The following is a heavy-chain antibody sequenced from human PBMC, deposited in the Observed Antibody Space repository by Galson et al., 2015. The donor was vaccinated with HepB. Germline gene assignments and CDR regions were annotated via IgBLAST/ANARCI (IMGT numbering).Heavy chain of an antibody. CDR1: GYTFTSYG. J-gene: IGHJ6*02. CDR2: ISAYDGNT. V-gene: IGHV1-18*01. CDR3: ARAHFEIHLWPYYSHGMDV. D-gene: IGHD5-18*01. Sequence: SVKVSCKASGYTFTSYGISWVRQAPGQGLEWMGWISAYDGNTNYAQKLQGRVTMATDTSTSTAYMELRSLRSDDTAVYYCARAHFEIHLWPYYSHGMDVWGQGTTVTVSS.